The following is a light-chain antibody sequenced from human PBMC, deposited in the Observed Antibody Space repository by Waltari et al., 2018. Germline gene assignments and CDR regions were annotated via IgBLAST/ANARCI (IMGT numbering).Light chain of an antibody. Sequence: DFVMTQSPDSLAVSLGERATINCKSSQVVLSSSNNKNYLGWYQKKPGKPPKRLISWASTREAGVPDRFSGRRSGKDFTLTIYSLQDADVAVVYRQECYSCPYSFSQGTKLGIK. CDR1: QVVLSSSNNKNY. CDR3: QECYSCPYS. V-gene: IGKV4-1*01. CDR2: WAS. J-gene: IGKJ2*03.